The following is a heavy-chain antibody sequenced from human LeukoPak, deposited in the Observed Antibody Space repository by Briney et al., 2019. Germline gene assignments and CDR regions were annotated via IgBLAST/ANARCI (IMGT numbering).Heavy chain of an antibody. CDR3: ARGGGYCSSTSCYYYFDY. J-gene: IGHJ4*02. CDR2: INHSGST. D-gene: IGHD2-2*01. Sequence: SETLSLTCAVYGGSFSGYYWSWIRQPPGKGLEWIGEINHSGSTNYNPSLKSRATISVDTSKNQFSLKLSPVTAADTAVYYCARGGGYCSSTSCYYYFDYWGQGTLVTVSS. V-gene: IGHV4-34*01. CDR1: GGSFSGYY.